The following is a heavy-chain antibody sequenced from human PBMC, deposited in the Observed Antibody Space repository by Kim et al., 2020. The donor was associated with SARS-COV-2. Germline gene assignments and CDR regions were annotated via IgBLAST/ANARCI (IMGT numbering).Heavy chain of an antibody. D-gene: IGHD6-13*01. V-gene: IGHV4-39*01. J-gene: IGHJ5*01. CDR1: GDSISSSGFY. CDR3: ARRRISSWFDS. Sequence: SETLSLTCAVSGDSISSSGFYWGWIRQPPGEGLEWIVTIYYGGSTDYNPSLKSRVTISVDTSKNQFSLKLTSVTAADTALYYCARRRISSWFDSWGPGTLVTVSS. CDR2: IYYGGST.